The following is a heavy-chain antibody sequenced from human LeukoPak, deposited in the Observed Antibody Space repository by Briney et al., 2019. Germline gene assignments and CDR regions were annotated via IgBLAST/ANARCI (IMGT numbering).Heavy chain of an antibody. CDR1: GGSISSSNW. Sequence: PSGTLSLTCAVSGGSISSSNWWSWVRQPPGKGLEWIGEIYHSGSTNYNPSLKSRVTISVDKSKNQFSLKLSSVTAADTAVYYCARGRTRGYSGYGVSGWFDPWGQGTLVTVSS. D-gene: IGHD5-12*01. CDR3: ARGRTRGYSGYGVSGWFDP. CDR2: IYHSGST. J-gene: IGHJ5*02. V-gene: IGHV4-4*02.